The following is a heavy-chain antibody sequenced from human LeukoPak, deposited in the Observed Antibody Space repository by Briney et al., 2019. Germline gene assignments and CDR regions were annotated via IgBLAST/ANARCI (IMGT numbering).Heavy chain of an antibody. V-gene: IGHV4-38-2*01. D-gene: IGHD3-3*01. CDR1: GYSISSGYY. CDR2: IYHSGST. CDR3: ASLRTIPYDFWSGYRYYFDY. J-gene: IGHJ4*02. Sequence: SDTLSLTCAVSGYSISSGYYWGWIRQPPGKGLEWIGSIYHSGSTYYNPSLKSRVTISVDTSKNQFSLKLSSVTAADTAVYHCASLRTIPYDFWSGYRYYFDYWGQGTLVTVSS.